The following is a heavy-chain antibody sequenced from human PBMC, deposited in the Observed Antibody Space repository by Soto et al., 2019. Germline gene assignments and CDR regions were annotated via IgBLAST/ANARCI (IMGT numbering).Heavy chain of an antibody. D-gene: IGHD5-18*01. CDR1: GFTFSSYA. Sequence: PGGSLRLSCAASGFTFSSYAMNWVRQAPGKGLEWVAVISYDGSNKYYADSVKGRFTISRDNSKNTLYLQMNSLRAEDTAVYYCARAPNVDTAMVTTHYYYYGMDVWGQGTTVTV. V-gene: IGHV3-30-3*01. CDR3: ARAPNVDTAMVTTHYYYYGMDV. J-gene: IGHJ6*02. CDR2: ISYDGSNK.